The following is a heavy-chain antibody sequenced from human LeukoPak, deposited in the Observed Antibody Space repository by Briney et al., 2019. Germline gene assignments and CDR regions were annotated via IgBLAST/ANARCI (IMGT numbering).Heavy chain of an antibody. V-gene: IGHV5-51*01. CDR2: IYPGDSDT. J-gene: IGHJ5*02. CDR1: GYSFNNYR. D-gene: IGHD1-26*01. CDR3: ARVGGSLNTPADP. Sequence: GESLKISCKGSGYSFNNYRIGWVRQMPGKGLEWMGIIYPGDSDTRYSPSFQGQVTISADKSISTAYLQWSSLKASDTAMYYCARVGGSLNTPADPWGQGTLVTVSS.